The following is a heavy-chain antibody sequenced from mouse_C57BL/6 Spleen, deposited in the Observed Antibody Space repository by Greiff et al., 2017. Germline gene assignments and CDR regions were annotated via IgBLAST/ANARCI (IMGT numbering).Heavy chain of an antibody. CDR2: IHPNSGST. V-gene: IGHV1-64*01. D-gene: IGHD1-1*01. J-gene: IGHJ1*03. Sequence: QVQLQQPGAELVKPGASVKLSCKASGYTFTSYWMHWVKQRSGQGLEWIGMIHPNSGSTNYNEKFKSKATLTVDKSSSTAYMQLSSLTSEDSAVYYCARSIITTVVSYWYFDVWGTGTTVTVSS. CDR3: ARSIITTVVSYWYFDV. CDR1: GYTFTSYW.